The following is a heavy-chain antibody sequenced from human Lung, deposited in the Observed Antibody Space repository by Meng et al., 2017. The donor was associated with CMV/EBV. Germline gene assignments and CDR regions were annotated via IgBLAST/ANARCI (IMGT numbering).Heavy chain of an antibody. V-gene: IGHV4-4*02. CDR3: ARGVHGDTHYYGMDV. CDR2: ISHSGRT. D-gene: IGHD4-17*01. CDR1: GGSIWGSKW. J-gene: IGHJ6*02. Sequence: SETLSLTCDVSGGSIWGSKWWSWVRQSPGKGLEWLGEISHSGRTNYNPSLKRRVTISVDRSNNQFSLNLTSVTAADTALYYCARGVHGDTHYYGMDVWGHGXTVTVSS.